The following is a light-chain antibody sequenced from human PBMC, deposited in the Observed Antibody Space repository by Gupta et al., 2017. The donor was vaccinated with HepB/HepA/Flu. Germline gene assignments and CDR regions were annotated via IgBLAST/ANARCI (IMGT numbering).Light chain of an antibody. Sequence: QSALTQPASVSGSPGQSITVSCTGTRSDIGYYDYVSWYQQYPGKAPKVIIYDVNNRPSGVSDRFSGSKSDNTASLTISGLQADDEADYYCSSYTTRSTYLFGSGTKVTVL. CDR2: DVN. J-gene: IGLJ1*01. V-gene: IGLV2-14*03. CDR1: RSDIGYYDY. CDR3: SSYTTRSTYL.